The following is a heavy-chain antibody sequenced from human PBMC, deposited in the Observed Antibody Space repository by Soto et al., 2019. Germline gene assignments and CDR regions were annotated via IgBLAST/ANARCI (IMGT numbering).Heavy chain of an antibody. V-gene: IGHV1-69*02. CDR2: IIPILGIA. J-gene: IGHJ4*02. Sequence: SVKVSCKASGGTFSSYTISWVRQAPGQGLEWMGRIIPILGIANYAQKFQGRVTITADKSTSTAYMELSSLRSEDTAVYYCASRNYDILTGYYYWGQGTLVTVSS. D-gene: IGHD3-9*01. CDR1: GGTFSSYT. CDR3: ASRNYDILTGYYY.